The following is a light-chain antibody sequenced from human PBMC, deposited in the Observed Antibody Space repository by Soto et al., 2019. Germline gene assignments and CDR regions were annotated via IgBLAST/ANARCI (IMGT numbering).Light chain of an antibody. CDR3: QQYNSYSRT. Sequence: DLQMTQSPSTLSASIGDRVTIXXRASQGVSKWLAWYQQKPGRAPKVXIYDASTLESGVPSRFSGSGAGTEFTLTINSLQTDDFAIYYCQQYNSYSRTFGQGTKVDI. CDR1: QGVSKW. J-gene: IGKJ1*01. CDR2: DAS. V-gene: IGKV1-5*01.